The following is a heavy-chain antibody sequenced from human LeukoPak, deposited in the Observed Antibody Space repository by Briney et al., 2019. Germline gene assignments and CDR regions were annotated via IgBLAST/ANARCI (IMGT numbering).Heavy chain of an antibody. J-gene: IGHJ4*02. CDR3: ARWDGYNSQFDY. Sequence: SETLSLTCTVSGGSISSYYWSWIRQPPGKGLEWIGYIYYSGSTNYNPSLNSRVTISVDTSKNQFSLRLTSVTAADTAVYYCARWDGYNSQFDYWGQGTLVTVSS. CDR2: IYYSGST. CDR1: GGSISSYY. V-gene: IGHV4-59*01. D-gene: IGHD5-24*01.